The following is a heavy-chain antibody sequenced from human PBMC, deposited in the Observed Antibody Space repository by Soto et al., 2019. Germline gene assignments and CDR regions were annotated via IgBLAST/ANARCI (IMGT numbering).Heavy chain of an antibody. CDR3: AKVAEMHATRLLSYFALDL. D-gene: IGHD3-16*01. J-gene: IGHJ6*02. Sequence: QVQLVESGGGVVQPGGSLILSCTARGFALTPYSIHWVRQAPGKGLEWVAGLSSDGSNSFYPDSVKGRITISRDNSKTTVHLQLNNLRPDDTAIYYCAKVAEMHATRLLSYFALDLWGRGTAVTVSS. V-gene: IGHV3-30-3*01. CDR2: LSSDGSNS. CDR1: GFALTPYS.